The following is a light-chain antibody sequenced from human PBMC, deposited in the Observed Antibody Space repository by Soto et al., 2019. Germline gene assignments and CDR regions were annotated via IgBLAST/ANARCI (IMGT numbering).Light chain of an antibody. CDR2: EVN. J-gene: IGLJ3*02. CDR3: SSYASGSVWV. Sequence: QPVLTQPPSASGSPGQSVTISCTGTSSDVGGYNYVSWYQQHPGQAPKLMIYEVNKRPSGVPDRFSGSKSGSTASLTVSGLQAEDEADYYCSSYASGSVWVFGGGTKLTVL. CDR1: SSDVGGYNY. V-gene: IGLV2-8*01.